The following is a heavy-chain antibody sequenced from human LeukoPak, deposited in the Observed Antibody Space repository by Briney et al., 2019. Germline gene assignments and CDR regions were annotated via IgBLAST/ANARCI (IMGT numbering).Heavy chain of an antibody. CDR2: ISGSGGST. D-gene: IGHD3-22*01. V-gene: IGHV3-23*01. CDR3: AASWVDYYDSSGYPQW. CDR1: GFNFCSYA. J-gene: IGHJ4*02. Sequence: GSLRLSCSGSGFNFCSYAMSWVRQAPGKGLEWVSAISGSGGSTYYADSVKGRFTISRDNSKNTLYLQMNSLRAEDTAVYYCAASWVDYYDSSGYPQWWGQGTLVTVSS.